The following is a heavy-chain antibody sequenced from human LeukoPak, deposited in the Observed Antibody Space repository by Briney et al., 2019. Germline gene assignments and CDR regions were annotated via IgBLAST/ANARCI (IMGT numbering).Heavy chain of an antibody. CDR3: ARRIAGAGSDY. Sequence: GESLRISCKGSGYSFTSYWIGWVRQMPGKGLEWMGIIYPADSVTRYSPSFEGQVTISADMSIRTAYLQWSSLKASDTAMYYCARRIAGAGSDYWGQGTLVTVSS. CDR2: IYPADSVT. CDR1: GYSFTSYW. D-gene: IGHD6-13*01. J-gene: IGHJ4*02. V-gene: IGHV5-51*01.